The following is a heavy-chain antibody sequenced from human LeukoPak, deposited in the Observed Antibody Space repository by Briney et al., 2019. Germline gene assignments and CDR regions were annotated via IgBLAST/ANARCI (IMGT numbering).Heavy chain of an antibody. CDR3: ARTYYYDSSTYYLTYYFDY. CDR2: IIPIFSTA. V-gene: IGHV1-69*05. D-gene: IGHD3-22*01. CDR1: GDTFSSFA. J-gene: IGHJ4*02. Sequence: ASVKVSCKVSGDTFSSFAFSWVRQAPGQGLEWMGGIIPIFSTANYAQKFQGRVTITTDESTSTAYMELSSLRSEDTAVYYCARTYYYDSSTYYLTYYFDYWGQGTLVTVSS.